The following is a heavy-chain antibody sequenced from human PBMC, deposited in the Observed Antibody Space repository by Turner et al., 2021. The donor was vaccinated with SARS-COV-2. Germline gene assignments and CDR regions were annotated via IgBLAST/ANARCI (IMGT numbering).Heavy chain of an antibody. CDR2: VYSGGNT. CDR3: AASPAAGY. J-gene: IGHJ4*02. D-gene: IGHD6-13*01. V-gene: IGHV3-53*04. Sequence: VQLVESGGGLVQPGGSLRLSCAASGFTVSNNYMSWVRQAPGKGLEWVSVVYSGGNTFYADSVKGRFTISRHKSKNTLYLQMNSLRTEDTAIYYCAASPAAGYWGQGTLVTVSS. CDR1: GFTVSNNY.